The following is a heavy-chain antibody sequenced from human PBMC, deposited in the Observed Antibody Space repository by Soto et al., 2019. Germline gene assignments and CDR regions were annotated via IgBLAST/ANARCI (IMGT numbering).Heavy chain of an antibody. V-gene: IGHV3-48*02. CDR1: GFTFSDYT. J-gene: IGHJ4*02. Sequence: EVQLVESGGGLVQPGGSLRLSCAASGFTFSDYTMNWVRQAPGKGLEWLSCITSSSRTIYYADSVKGRFTISRDNARNSLYLQMNSLRDEDTAFYYCARSFLYYDFWVGNFWGLGTLVTVSS. CDR3: ARSFLYYDFWVGNF. D-gene: IGHD3-3*01. CDR2: ITSSSRTI.